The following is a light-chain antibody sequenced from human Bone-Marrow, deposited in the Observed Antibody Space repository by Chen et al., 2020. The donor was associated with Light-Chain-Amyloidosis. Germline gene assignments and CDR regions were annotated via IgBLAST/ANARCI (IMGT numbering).Light chain of an antibody. Sequence: EIVLTQSPGTLSLSPGEGANLSCRASQTFSSKYLTWYQQKFGQAPRLLIYGSSSRATGIPDRFTGSGSGTDFTLTSNRLEPEDFAMYYCQQYGTSPLTFGGGTKVEIK. J-gene: IGKJ4*01. CDR2: GSS. CDR3: QQYGTSPLT. V-gene: IGKV3-20*01. CDR1: QTFSSKY.